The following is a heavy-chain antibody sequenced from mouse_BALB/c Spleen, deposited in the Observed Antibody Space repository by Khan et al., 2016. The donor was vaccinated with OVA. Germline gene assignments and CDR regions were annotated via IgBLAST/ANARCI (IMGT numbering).Heavy chain of an antibody. CDR1: GYSITSEFA. CDR3: ARKDYYDYDPFPY. V-gene: IGHV3-2*02. J-gene: IGHJ3*01. D-gene: IGHD2-4*01. Sequence: EVKLLESGPGLVKPSQSLSITCTVTGYSITSEFAWNWIRQFPGNKLEWMGYINYSGNTRFNPSLKSRTSITRDTSKNQFFLQLNSVTTEDTATYYCARKDYYDYDPFPYWGQGTLVTVSA. CDR2: INYSGNT.